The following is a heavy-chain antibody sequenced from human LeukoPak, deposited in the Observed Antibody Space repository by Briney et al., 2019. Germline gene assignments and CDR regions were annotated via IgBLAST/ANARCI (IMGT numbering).Heavy chain of an antibody. Sequence: SETLSFTCTVSGGAISSSSYYWGWIRQPPGKRLECIGSIFYSGSTYYNPSRKSRVTISVNTSKNRFFLKTGSVTAAHTSVSSSGSSPDYWGQGTLVTVSS. CDR1: GGAISSSSYY. CDR3: GSSPDY. CDR2: IFYSGST. J-gene: IGHJ4*02. V-gene: IGHV4-39*01.